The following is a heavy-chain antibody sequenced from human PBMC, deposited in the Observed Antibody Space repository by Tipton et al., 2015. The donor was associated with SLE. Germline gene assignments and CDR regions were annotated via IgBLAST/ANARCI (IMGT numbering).Heavy chain of an antibody. CDR3: AREASYCGGDCYPSWFDP. D-gene: IGHD2-21*01. CDR2: VFISGST. V-gene: IGHV4-61*02. CDR1: GGSITSGTYY. J-gene: IGHJ5*02. Sequence: TLSLTCTVSGGSITSGTYYWNWIRQPAGKGLEWIGRVFISGSTYYNPSLKSRVSISVDRSKNQFSLRLSSVTAADTAVYYCAREASYCGGDCYPSWFDPWGQGTLATVSS.